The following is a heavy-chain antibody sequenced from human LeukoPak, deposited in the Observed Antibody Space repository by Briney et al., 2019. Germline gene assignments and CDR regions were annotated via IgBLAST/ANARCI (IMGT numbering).Heavy chain of an antibody. J-gene: IGHJ4*02. CDR1: GFTFSSYS. CDR2: ISSSSSTI. CDR3: ARLLDSGDYALSVLRY. V-gene: IGHV3-48*01. Sequence: GGSLRLSCAASGFTFSSYSMNWVRQAPGKGLEWVSYISSSSSTIYYADSVKGRFTISRDNAKNSLYLQMNSLRAEDTAVYYCARLLDSGDYALSVLRYWGQGTLVTVSS. D-gene: IGHD3-22*01.